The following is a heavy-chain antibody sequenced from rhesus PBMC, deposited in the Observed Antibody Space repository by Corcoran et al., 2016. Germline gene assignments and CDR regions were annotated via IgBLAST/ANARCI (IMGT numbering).Heavy chain of an antibody. V-gene: IGHV4S11*01. CDR3: ARDVRLYF. CDR1: GGSISRNY. J-gene: IGHJ3*01. Sequence: QVQLQESGPGLVKPLETLSLTCAISGGSISRNYWSWIRQPPGKGLELIGYIYGSGSSTNYNPSLKSRVTLSVDTSKNQFSLKLISVTAADTAMYYCARDVRLYFWGQGLRVTVSS. CDR2: IYGSGSST.